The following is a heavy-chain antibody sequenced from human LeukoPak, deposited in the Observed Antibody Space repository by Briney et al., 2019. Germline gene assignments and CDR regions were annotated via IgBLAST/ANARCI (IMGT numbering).Heavy chain of an antibody. CDR3: ARDLGGAMLDY. CDR1: GLTFSTYT. CDR2: ISSSSSHI. D-gene: IGHD3-16*01. J-gene: IGHJ4*02. V-gene: IGHV3-21*01. Sequence: GGSLRLSCAASGLTFSTYTGNWVRQAPGKGLEWVSSISSSSSHIYYADSVKGRFTISRDNAKNSLYLQMNSLRAEDTAVYYCARDLGGAMLDYWGQGTLVTVSS.